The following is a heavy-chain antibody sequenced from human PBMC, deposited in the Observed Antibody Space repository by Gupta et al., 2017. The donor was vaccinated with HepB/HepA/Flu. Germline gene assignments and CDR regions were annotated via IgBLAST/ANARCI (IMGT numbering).Heavy chain of an antibody. CDR3: ARGFQGSAYYNYYYYYGMDV. CDR2: ISYDGSNK. J-gene: IGHJ6*02. V-gene: IGHV3-30-3*01. D-gene: IGHD3-10*01. Sequence: QVQLVESGGGVVQPGRSLRLSCAASGFPFSSYAMHWVRQAPGTGLEWVAVISYDGSNKYYADSVKGRFTISRDNSKNTLYLQMNSLRAEDTAVYYCARGFQGSAYYNYYYYYGMDVWGQGTTVTVSS. CDR1: GFPFSSYA.